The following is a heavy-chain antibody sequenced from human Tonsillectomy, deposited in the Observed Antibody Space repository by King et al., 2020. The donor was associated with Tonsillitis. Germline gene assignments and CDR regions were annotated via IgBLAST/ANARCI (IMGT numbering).Heavy chain of an antibody. Sequence: QLQESGSGLVKPSQTLSLTCAVSGGSISSGGYSWSWIRQPPGKGLEWIGYIYHSGSTYYNPSLKSRVTISVDRSKNQFSLKLSSVTAADTAVYYCAGGGVITGNWFDPWGQGTLVTVSS. CDR1: GGSISSGGYS. J-gene: IGHJ5*02. D-gene: IGHD3-3*01. CDR2: IYHSGST. CDR3: AGGGVITGNWFDP. V-gene: IGHV4-30-2*01.